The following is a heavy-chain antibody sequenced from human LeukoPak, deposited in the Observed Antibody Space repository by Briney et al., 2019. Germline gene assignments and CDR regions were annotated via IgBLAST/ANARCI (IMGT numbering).Heavy chain of an antibody. V-gene: IGHV3-53*01. Sequence: GGSLRLSCAASGFTVSSNYMSWVRQAPGKGLEWVSVIYSGGNTYYADSVKGRFTISRDNSKNTLYLQMNSLRAEDTAVYYCARGNDYYYDSSGYFSRFCYFDYWGQGTLVTVSS. J-gene: IGHJ4*02. D-gene: IGHD3-22*01. CDR3: ARGNDYYYDSSGYFSRFCYFDY. CDR2: IYSGGNT. CDR1: GFTVSSNY.